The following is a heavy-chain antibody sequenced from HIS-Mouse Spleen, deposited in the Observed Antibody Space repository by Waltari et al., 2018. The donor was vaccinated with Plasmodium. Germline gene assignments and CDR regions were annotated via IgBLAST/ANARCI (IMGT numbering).Heavy chain of an antibody. D-gene: IGHD6-13*01. CDR1: GYTFTGYY. V-gene: IGHV1-2*02. Sequence: QVQLVQSGAEVKKPGASVKVSCKASGYTFTGYYMHWVRQAPGQGLEWMGWINPNSGGTNYAQKCQGRVTITRDTSISTAYMELSRLRSDDTAVYYCARVLGYKAAAGTFVEYFQHWGQGTLVTVSS. J-gene: IGHJ1*01. CDR2: INPNSGGT. CDR3: ARVLGYKAAAGTFVEYFQH.